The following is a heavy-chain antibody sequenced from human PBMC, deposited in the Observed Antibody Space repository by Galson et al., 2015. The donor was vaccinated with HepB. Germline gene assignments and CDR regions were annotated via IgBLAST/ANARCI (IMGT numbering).Heavy chain of an antibody. V-gene: IGHV3-30*18. Sequence: SLRLSCAASGFSFNSHGIHWVRQAPGKGLEWVALISNDGSKKYYADSVKGRFTISRDNSQNTLSLQMNGLRGEDTAMYYCAKDRHGGDVLYFLESWGQGTLVIVSS. D-gene: IGHD2-8*01. CDR2: ISNDGSKK. CDR1: GFSFNSHG. J-gene: IGHJ4*02. CDR3: AKDRHGGDVLYFLES.